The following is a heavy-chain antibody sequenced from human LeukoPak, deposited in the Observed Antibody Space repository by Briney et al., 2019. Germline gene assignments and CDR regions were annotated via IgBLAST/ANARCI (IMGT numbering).Heavy chain of an antibody. Sequence: SQTLSLTCTVSGGSISSGDDYWSWIRQPPGKGLEWIGYIYYSGTTYYNPSLKSRAPISVDTSKNQFSLKLSSVTAADTAVYFCARLVGYYSRGSCYHFDYWGQGSLVTVSS. CDR2: IYYSGTT. CDR3: ARLVGYYSRGSCYHFDY. D-gene: IGHD2-15*01. CDR1: GGSISSGDDY. J-gene: IGHJ4*02. V-gene: IGHV4-30-4*01.